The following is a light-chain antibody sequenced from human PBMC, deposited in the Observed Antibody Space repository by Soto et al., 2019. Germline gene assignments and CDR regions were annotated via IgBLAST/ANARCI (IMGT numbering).Light chain of an antibody. CDR3: HQYGSSPWT. CDR1: QSVSSNY. Sequence: EIVLTQSPGTLSLSPGERATLSCRASQSVSSNYLAWYQQKPGQAPRPLIYGASSRATGIPDRFSGSGAGTDLTLTISRLEPGDFWVEYFHQYGSSPWTFGQGTKVEIK. V-gene: IGKV3-20*01. CDR2: GAS. J-gene: IGKJ1*01.